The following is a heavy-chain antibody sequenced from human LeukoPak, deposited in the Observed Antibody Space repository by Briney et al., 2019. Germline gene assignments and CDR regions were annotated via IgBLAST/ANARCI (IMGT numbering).Heavy chain of an antibody. Sequence: GGSLRLSCAASGFTFSSYAMHWVRQAPGKGLEWVAVISYDGSNKYYADSVKGRFTISRDNSKNTMYLQMNNLREEDTAVYYCTRDAILGAPDYFDYWGQGTLVTVSS. CDR2: ISYDGSNK. CDR3: TRDAILGAPDYFDY. D-gene: IGHD1-26*01. J-gene: IGHJ4*02. V-gene: IGHV3-30*04. CDR1: GFTFSSYA.